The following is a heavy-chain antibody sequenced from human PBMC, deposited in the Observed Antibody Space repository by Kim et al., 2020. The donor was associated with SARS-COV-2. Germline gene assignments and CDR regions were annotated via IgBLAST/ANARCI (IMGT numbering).Heavy chain of an antibody. CDR3: AKDSAGWRGYCSSTSCSGQYFQH. V-gene: IGHV3-23*01. CDR2: ISGSGGST. D-gene: IGHD2-2*01. J-gene: IGHJ1*01. CDR1: GFTFSSYA. Sequence: GGSLRLSCAASGFTFSSYAMSWVRQAPGKGLEWVSAISGSGGSTYYADSVKGRFTISRDNSKNTLYLQMNSLRAEDTAVYYCAKDSAGWRGYCSSTSCSGQYFQHWGQGTLVTVSS.